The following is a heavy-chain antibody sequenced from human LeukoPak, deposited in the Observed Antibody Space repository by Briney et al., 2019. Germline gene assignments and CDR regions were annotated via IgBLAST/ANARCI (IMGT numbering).Heavy chain of an antibody. CDR2: LQNHGGDI. Sequence: LTGGSLRLSCAASGFTLSNYGMHWVRQAPDKGLEWVAFLQNHGGDIHYAESVEGRFTISRDNSKNTLYLQMNSLRAEDTAVYYCARRGYGGNPGVDVWGQGTTVTVSS. D-gene: IGHD4-23*01. CDR1: GFTLSNYG. V-gene: IGHV3-30*12. J-gene: IGHJ6*02. CDR3: ARRGYGGNPGVDV.